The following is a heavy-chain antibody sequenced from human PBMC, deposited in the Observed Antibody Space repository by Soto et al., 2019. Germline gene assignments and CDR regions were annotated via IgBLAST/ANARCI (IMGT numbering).Heavy chain of an antibody. J-gene: IGHJ4*02. V-gene: IGHV3-15*07. CDR1: GFTFSNAW. Sequence: EVQLVESGGGLVKPGGSLRLSCTASGFTFSNAWMNWGRQAPGEGLQCVGRIKSQNEGGATDYAPSVRGRFIISREDSSSTLYLQMNSLRTSDTAVYFCTTAPWGSYVWGGYGGNYWAPGTLVTVSS. CDR3: TTAPWGSYVWGGYGGNY. CDR2: IKSQNEGGAT. D-gene: IGHD3-16*01.